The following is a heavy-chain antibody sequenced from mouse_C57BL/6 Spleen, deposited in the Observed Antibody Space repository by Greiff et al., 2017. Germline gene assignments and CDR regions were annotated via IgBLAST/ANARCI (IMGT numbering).Heavy chain of an antibody. CDR2: ISDGGSYT. CDR3: ARGLGAWFAY. V-gene: IGHV5-4*03. Sequence: EVKLVESGGGLVKPGGSLKLSCAASGFTFSSYAMSWVRQTPEKRLEWVATISDGGSYTYYPGNVKGRFTISRDNARNNLYLRMRHLKSEDTAMYYCARGLGAWFAYWGQGTLVTVSA. CDR1: GFTFSSYA. D-gene: IGHD3-3*01. J-gene: IGHJ3*01.